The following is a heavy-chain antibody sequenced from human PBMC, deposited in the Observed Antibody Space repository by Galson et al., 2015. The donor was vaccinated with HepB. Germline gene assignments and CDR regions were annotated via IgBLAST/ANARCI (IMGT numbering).Heavy chain of an antibody. CDR3: AKGGYYDFWSAYDS. Sequence: SLRRSCAASGFTFNNYGIHWVRQAPGKGLEWVAAMSCDGTAKCYADSVEGRFTISRDNSKNTLYMQMNSLRPEDTAIYYCAKGGYYDFWSAYDSWGQGALVTVSS. CDR2: MSCDGTAK. CDR1: GFTFNNYG. V-gene: IGHV3-30*18. J-gene: IGHJ4*02. D-gene: IGHD3-3*01.